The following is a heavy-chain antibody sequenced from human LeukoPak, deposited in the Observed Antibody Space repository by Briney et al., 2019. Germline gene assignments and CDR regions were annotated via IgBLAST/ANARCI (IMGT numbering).Heavy chain of an antibody. CDR3: ARLYCSDGSCYYLDY. J-gene: IGHJ4*02. Sequence: SETLSLTCTVSGGTISTYYWSWIRQPPGKGLEWIGYIYYSGSTNYNPSLRSRVTISVDTSKNQFSLRLSSVTAADTAAYYCARLYCSDGSCYYLDYWGQGTLVTVSS. D-gene: IGHD2-15*01. CDR1: GGTISTYY. V-gene: IGHV4-59*01. CDR2: IYYSGST.